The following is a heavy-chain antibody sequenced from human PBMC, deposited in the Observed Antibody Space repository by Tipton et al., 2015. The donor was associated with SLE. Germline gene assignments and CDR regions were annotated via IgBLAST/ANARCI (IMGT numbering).Heavy chain of an antibody. D-gene: IGHD1-26*01. CDR2: INHSGST. V-gene: IGHV4-34*01. CDR1: GGSFSGYY. CDR3: ARAGWEILPYYYYMEV. J-gene: IGHJ6*03. Sequence: TLSLTCAVYGGSFSGYYWSWIRQPPGKGLEWIGEINHSGSTNYNPSLKSRVTISVDTSKNQFSLKLSSVTAADTAVYYCARAGWEILPYYYYMEVWGKWTTVTVSS.